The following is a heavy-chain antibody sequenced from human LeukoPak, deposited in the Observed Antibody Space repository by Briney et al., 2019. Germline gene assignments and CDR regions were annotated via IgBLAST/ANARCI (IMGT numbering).Heavy chain of an antibody. CDR3: AVGGYSSYYYYYYYMDV. V-gene: IGHV1-69*05. CDR1: GGTFSSYA. D-gene: IGHD5-18*01. J-gene: IGHJ6*03. CDR2: IIPIFGTA. Sequence: GASVKVSCKASGGTFSSYAISWVRQAPGQGLEWMGGIIPIFGTANYAQKFQGRVSITTDESTSTAYMELSSLRSEATAVYYCAVGGYSSYYYYYYYMDVWGKGTTVTVSS.